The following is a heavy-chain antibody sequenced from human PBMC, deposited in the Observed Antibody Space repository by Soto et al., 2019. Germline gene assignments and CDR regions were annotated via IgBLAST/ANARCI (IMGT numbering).Heavy chain of an antibody. Sequence: PGGSLRLSCAASGFTFSNYAMSWLRQPPGKGLEWVSAISGSGDRTYYADSVKGRFTISRDNSKNTLYLQMNSLRAEDSAVYYCVRDLSNNGRMDVWGQGTTVTVSS. CDR3: VRDLSNNGRMDV. CDR2: ISGSGDRT. J-gene: IGHJ6*02. V-gene: IGHV3-23*01. D-gene: IGHD2-8*01. CDR1: GFTFSNYA.